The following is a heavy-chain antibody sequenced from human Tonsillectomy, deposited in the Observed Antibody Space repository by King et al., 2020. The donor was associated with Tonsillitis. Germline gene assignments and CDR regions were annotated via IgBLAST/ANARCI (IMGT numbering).Heavy chain of an antibody. J-gene: IGHJ3*02. Sequence: QLVQSGAEVKKPGASVKVSCKASGYTFTGYHMHWVRQARGQGLEWMGWISPNSGGTNYAQMFQGRVTMTRDTSIPTAYMELGGLRSDATAVYYCAKIGSAYGAFDIWGQGTMVTVSS. V-gene: IGHV1-2*02. D-gene: IGHD3-10*01. CDR3: AKIGSAYGAFDI. CDR2: ISPNSGGT. CDR1: GYTFTGYH.